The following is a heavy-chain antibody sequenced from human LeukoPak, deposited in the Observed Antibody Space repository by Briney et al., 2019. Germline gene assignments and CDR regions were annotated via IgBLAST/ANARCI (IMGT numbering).Heavy chain of an antibody. CDR3: ARESGIEMATIRIRSYDAFDI. Sequence: SETLSLTCAVSGESHSRFYWSWIRQSPGRGLEWIGEINHSGSPNYNPSLKSRVTISVDTSKNQFSLKLSSVTAADTAVYYCARESGIEMATIRIRSYDAFDIWGQGTMVTVSS. D-gene: IGHD5-24*01. V-gene: IGHV4-34*09. CDR2: INHSGSP. CDR1: GESHSRFY. J-gene: IGHJ3*02.